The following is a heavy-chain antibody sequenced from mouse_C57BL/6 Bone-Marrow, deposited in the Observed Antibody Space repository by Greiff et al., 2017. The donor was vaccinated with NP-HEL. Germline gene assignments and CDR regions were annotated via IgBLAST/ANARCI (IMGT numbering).Heavy chain of an antibody. V-gene: IGHV1-54*01. Sequence: QVQLKESGAELVRPGTSVKVSCKASGYAFTNYLIEWVKQRPGQGLEWIGVINPGSGGTNYNEKFKGKATLTADKSSSTAYMQLSSLTSEDSAVYFCARNYYGSSAWFAYWGQGTLVTVSA. CDR1: GYAFTNYL. D-gene: IGHD1-1*01. CDR2: INPGSGGT. J-gene: IGHJ3*01. CDR3: ARNYYGSSAWFAY.